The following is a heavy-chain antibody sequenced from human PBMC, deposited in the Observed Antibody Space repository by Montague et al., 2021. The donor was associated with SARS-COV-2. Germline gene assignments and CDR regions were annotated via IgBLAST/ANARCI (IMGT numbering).Heavy chain of an antibody. V-gene: IGHV3-23*03. J-gene: IGHJ4*02. CDR1: GFTFNYYV. CDR2: IYSGGSDS. Sequence: SLRLSCAASGFTFNYYVMSWVRQAPGKGLEWVSVIYSGGSDSYFADSVKGRFTVSRDNSKSTHYLHMHSLGVDDTAVYYCARAGDSAHFYFDSWGQGTLDTVSS. CDR3: ARAGDSAHFYFDS. D-gene: IGHD1-26*01.